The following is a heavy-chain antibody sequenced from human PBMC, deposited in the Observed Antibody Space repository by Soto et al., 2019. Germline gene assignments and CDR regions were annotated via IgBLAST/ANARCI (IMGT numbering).Heavy chain of an antibody. CDR3: ARDKDDYVWGSYRPYYFDY. V-gene: IGHV1-2*02. CDR1: GYTFTGYY. CDR2: INPNSGGT. J-gene: IGHJ4*02. Sequence: ASVKVSCKASGYTFTGYYMHWVRQAPGQGLEWMGWINPNSGGTNYAQKFQGRVTMTRDTSISTAYMELSRLRSDDTAVYYCARDKDDYVWGSYRPYYFDYWGQGTLVTVS. D-gene: IGHD3-16*02.